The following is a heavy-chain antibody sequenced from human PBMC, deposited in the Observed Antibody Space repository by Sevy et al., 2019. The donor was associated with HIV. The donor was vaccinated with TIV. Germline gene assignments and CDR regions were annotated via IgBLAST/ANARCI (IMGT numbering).Heavy chain of an antibody. V-gene: IGHV3-33*01. CDR2: ICNNGSNK. CDR1: GFTFSNYG. D-gene: IGHD3-22*01. J-gene: IGHJ4*02. CDR3: ARGGDFNDRSAKRDFDY. Sequence: WGSLRLSCAASGFTFSNYGRHWVRQAPGKGLEWVAVICNNGSNKYYAYSVKGRFTVSRDNSKKTLYLPTNSLRVEDTAGYCCARGGDFNDRSAKRDFDYWGQGTLVTVSS.